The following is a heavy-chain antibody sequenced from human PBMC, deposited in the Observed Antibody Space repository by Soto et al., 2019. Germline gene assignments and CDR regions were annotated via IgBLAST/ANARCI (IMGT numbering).Heavy chain of an antibody. CDR3: ARLRIATNNYKWFDP. V-gene: IGHV4-31*03. J-gene: IGHJ5*02. CDR2: IYVTGAV. Sequence: SETLSLTCIGSGAALNSGNYYWSWIRQVPGKGLEWIGHIYVTGAVDYNPSLRDRITISQDTSERQFSLNLRLVTAADTAVYYCARLRIATNNYKWFDPWGQGTLVTVSS. CDR1: GAALNSGNYY. D-gene: IGHD2-21*01.